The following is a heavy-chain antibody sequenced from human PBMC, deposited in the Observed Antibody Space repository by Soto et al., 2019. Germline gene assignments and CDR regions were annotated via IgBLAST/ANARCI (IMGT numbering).Heavy chain of an antibody. CDR2: IERKTDGGAT. D-gene: IGHD3-16*01. Sequence: EVQLVESGGGLVKPGGSLRLSCAASGFTVTNAWMIWVRQAPGKGPEWVGRIERKTDGGATSYAAPVKGRFTISRDESQNTLYLQMDSLETEDTAVYYCVALYLGYWGQETLVTVSS. CDR3: VALYLGY. J-gene: IGHJ4*02. V-gene: IGHV3-15*04. CDR1: GFTVTNAW.